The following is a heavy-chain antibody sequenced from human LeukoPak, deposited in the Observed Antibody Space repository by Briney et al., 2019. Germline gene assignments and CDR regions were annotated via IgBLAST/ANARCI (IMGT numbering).Heavy chain of an antibody. Sequence: SETLSLTCAVYGGSFSGYFWTWIRQPPGKGLEWIGEINHRGSTNYNPSLKSRVTISVDTSKNQFSLKLSSVPAADTAVYYCARGLYGDYFTSDYWGQGTLVTVSS. V-gene: IGHV4-34*01. CDR1: GGSFSGYF. J-gene: IGHJ4*02. D-gene: IGHD4-17*01. CDR3: ARGLYGDYFTSDY. CDR2: INHRGST.